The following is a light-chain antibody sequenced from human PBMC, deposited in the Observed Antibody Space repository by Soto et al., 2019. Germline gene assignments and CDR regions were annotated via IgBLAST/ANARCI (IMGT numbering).Light chain of an antibody. J-gene: IGLJ3*02. Sequence: QSALTQPASVSGSPGQSITISCTGTSSDVGGYNYVSWYQQHPAKAPKLMIYEVSNRPSGVSNRFSGSKSGNTASLTISGLQAEDEADYYCSSSTSSSTVVFGGGTKVTVL. CDR1: SSDVGGYNY. CDR2: EVS. CDR3: SSSTSSSTVV. V-gene: IGLV2-14*01.